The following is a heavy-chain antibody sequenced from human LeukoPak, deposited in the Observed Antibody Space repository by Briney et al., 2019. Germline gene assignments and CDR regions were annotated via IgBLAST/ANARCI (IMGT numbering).Heavy chain of an antibody. V-gene: IGHV1-46*01. CDR3: ASALLRESITAVVGPFDY. D-gene: IGHD3-10*01. J-gene: IGHJ4*02. CDR2: INPSGGST. Sequence: GASVKVSCKASGYTFTSYYMHWVRQAPGQGLEWMGIINPSGGSTSYAQKFQGRVTMTRDMSTSTVYMELSSLRSEDTAVYYCASALLRESITAVVGPFDYWGQGTLVTVSS. CDR1: GYTFTSYY.